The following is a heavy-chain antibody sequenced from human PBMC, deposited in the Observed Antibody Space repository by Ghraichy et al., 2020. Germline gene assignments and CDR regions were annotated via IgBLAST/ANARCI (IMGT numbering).Heavy chain of an antibody. D-gene: IGHD4-23*01. V-gene: IGHV3-48*02. CDR3: ARASTVVRFYYYDGMDV. Sequence: GESLRLSCVGSGFTFGSYNMNWVRQSPGKDLEWVSYITSSSRSIFYADSVKGRFTISRDNAQNSLYLQMNSLRDEDTAVYYCARASTVVRFYYYDGMDVWGQGTTVTVS. J-gene: IGHJ6*02. CDR1: GFTFGSYN. CDR2: ITSSSRSI.